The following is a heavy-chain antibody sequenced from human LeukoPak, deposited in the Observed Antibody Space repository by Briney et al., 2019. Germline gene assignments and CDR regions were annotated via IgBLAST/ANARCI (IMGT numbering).Heavy chain of an antibody. CDR2: IIPIFGTA. V-gene: IGHV1-69*05. Sequence: SVKASCKASGGTFSSYAISWVRQAPGQGLEWMGGIIPIFGTANYAQKFQGRVTLTRDTSTSTVYMELSSLKSEDTGVYYCARVRGGVRGVVWDLWGQGTLVTVSS. CDR1: GGTFSSYA. CDR3: ARVRGGVRGVVWDL. D-gene: IGHD3-10*01. J-gene: IGHJ4*02.